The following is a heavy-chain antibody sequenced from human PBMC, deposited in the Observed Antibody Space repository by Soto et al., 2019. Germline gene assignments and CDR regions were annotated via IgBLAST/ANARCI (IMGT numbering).Heavy chain of an antibody. CDR3: ARHGYGDYDRAFEI. Sequence: SETLSLTCTVSGGSISTYYWSWIRQPPGKGLEWNGYISDTRSTNYNPSLKIRITISVDTSKNQFSLKLSSVTAADTAVYYCARHGYGDYDRAFEIWGQGTVVT. D-gene: IGHD4-17*01. CDR2: ISDTRST. CDR1: GGSISTYY. V-gene: IGHV4-59*08. J-gene: IGHJ3*02.